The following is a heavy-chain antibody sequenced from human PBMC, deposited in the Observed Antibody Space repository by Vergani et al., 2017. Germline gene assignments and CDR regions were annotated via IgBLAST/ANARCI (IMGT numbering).Heavy chain of an antibody. CDR3: SRHSTVEWLAKLWWIDP. D-gene: IGHD6-19*01. CDR2: IYYSGST. V-gene: IGHV4-39*01. J-gene: IGHJ5*02. Sequence: KESGPTLVKPPQTLTLPCTFSGFSLNTLGVSVAWIRQPPGKGLEWIASIYYSGSTYYNPSLKSRVTISVDTSKNQFSLKLSSVTTADTAVYFCSRHSTVEWLAKLWWIDPWGKGSLVTVSS. CDR1: GFSLNTLGVS.